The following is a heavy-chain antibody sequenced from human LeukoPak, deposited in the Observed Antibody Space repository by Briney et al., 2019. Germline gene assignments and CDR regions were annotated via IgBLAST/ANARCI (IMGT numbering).Heavy chain of an antibody. V-gene: IGHV4-38-2*02. CDR3: ARIRYSGSYGL. CDR2: IYHSGST. Sequence: SETLSLTCTVSGYSISSGYHWGWIRQPPGKGLEWIGSIYHSGSTYYNPSLKSRVTISVDTSKNQFSLKLSSVTAADTAVYYCARIRYSGSYGLWGQGTLVTVSS. CDR1: GYSISSGYH. J-gene: IGHJ4*02. D-gene: IGHD1-26*01.